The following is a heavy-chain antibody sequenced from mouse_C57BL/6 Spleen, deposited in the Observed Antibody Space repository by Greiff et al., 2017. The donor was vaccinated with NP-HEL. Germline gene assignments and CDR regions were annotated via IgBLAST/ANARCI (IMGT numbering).Heavy chain of an antibody. J-gene: IGHJ4*01. CDR1: GFTFTDYG. V-gene: IGHV5-17*01. Sequence: EVQLQESGGGLVKPGGSLKLSCAASGFTFTDYGMHWVRQAPEKGLEWVAYISSGSSTIYYADTVKGRFTISRDNAKNTLYLQMTSLRSEDTAMYYCARRTWYGSAMDYWGQGTSVTVSS. CDR2: ISSGSSTI. D-gene: IGHD1-1*01. CDR3: ARRTWYGSAMDY.